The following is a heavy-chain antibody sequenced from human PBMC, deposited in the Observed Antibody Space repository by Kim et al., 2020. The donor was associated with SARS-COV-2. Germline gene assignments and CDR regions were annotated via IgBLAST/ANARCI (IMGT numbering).Heavy chain of an antibody. CDR2: ISSSGRTI. D-gene: IGHD2-2*01. V-gene: IGHV3-11*04. Sequence: GGSLRLSCAASRFTFSDYYMSWIRQAPGKGLEWVSYISSSGRTIYYADSVKGRFTISRDNAKNSLFLQMNSLRGEDTAVYYCARELSDAFDIWGQGTMVTVSS. J-gene: IGHJ3*02. CDR3: ARELSDAFDI. CDR1: RFTFSDYY.